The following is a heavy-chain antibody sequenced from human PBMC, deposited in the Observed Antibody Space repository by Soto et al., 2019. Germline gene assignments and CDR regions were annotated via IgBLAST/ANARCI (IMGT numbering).Heavy chain of an antibody. CDR3: ASSKYYYDSSGYYGDYYYYGMDV. CDR1: CVSISTINW. Sequence: SETLSLTCAVSCVSISTINWWSWVRQPPGKGLEWIGEIYHSGSTNYNPSLKSRVTISVDKSKNQFSLKLSSVTAADTAVYYCASSKYYYDSSGYYGDYYYYGMDVWGQGTTVT. CDR2: IYHSGST. V-gene: IGHV4-4*02. D-gene: IGHD3-22*01. J-gene: IGHJ6*02.